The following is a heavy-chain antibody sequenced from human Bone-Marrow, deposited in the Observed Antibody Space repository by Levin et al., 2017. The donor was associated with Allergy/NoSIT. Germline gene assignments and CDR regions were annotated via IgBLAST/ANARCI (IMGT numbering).Heavy chain of an antibody. CDR3: AREGDKGYCSSTSCHLWLY. CDR2: INPNSGGT. J-gene: IGHJ4*02. V-gene: IGHV1-2*02. D-gene: IGHD2-2*01. CDR1: GYTFTGYY. Sequence: ASVKVSCKASGYTFTGYYMHWVRQAPGQGLEWMGWINPNSGGTNYAQKFQGRVTMTRDTSISTAYMELSRLRSDDMAVYYCAREGDKGYCSSTSCHLWLYWGQGTLVTVSS.